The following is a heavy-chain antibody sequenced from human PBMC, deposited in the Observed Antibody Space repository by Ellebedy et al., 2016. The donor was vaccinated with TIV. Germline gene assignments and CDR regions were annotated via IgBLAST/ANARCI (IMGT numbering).Heavy chain of an antibody. V-gene: IGHV4-59*08. J-gene: IGHJ4*02. CDR1: GDSISSYY. Sequence: MPSETLSLTCTVSGDSISSYYWSWIRQPPGKGLEWIGYVFYSGSTNYNPSLKSRVTISVDTSKNQFSLKLSSVTVADTAVYFCAGTRGYGYVYWGLGTLVTVSS. CDR2: VFYSGST. CDR3: AGTRGYGYVY. D-gene: IGHD5-18*01.